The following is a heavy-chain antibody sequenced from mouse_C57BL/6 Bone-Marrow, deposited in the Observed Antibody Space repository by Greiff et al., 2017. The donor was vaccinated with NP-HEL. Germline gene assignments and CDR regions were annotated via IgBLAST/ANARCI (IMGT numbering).Heavy chain of an antibody. D-gene: IGHD2-5*01. CDR2: ISDGGSYT. V-gene: IGHV5-4*01. CDR3: ARDRDSNYLAWCAY. J-gene: IGHJ3*01. CDR1: GFTFSSYA. Sequence: EVQLQESGGGLVKPGGSLKLSCAASGFTFSSYAMSWVRQTPEKRLEWVATISDGGSYTYYPDNVKGRFTISRDNAKNNLYLQMSHLKSEDTAMYYSARDRDSNYLAWCAYWGQGTLVTVSA.